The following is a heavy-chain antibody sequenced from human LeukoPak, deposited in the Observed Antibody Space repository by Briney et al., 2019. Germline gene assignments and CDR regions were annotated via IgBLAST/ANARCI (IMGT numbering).Heavy chain of an antibody. V-gene: IGHV1-69*04. D-gene: IGHD3-9*01. CDR2: IISILGIA. CDR3: ARDVYDILTGYSDAFDI. CDR1: GGTFSSYA. J-gene: IGHJ3*02. Sequence: ASVKVSCKASGGTFSSYAISWVRQAPGQGLEWMGRIISILGIANYAQKFQGRVTITADKSTSTAYMELSSLGSEDTAVYYCARDVYDILTGYSDAFDIWGQGTMVTVSS.